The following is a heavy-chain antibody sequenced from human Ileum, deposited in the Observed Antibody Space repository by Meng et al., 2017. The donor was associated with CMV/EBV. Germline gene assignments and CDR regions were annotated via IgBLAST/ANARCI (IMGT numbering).Heavy chain of an antibody. Sequence: CKSSGYTFTDYHINWVRQAPGQGLEWMGWISTYNGNTNYAQKLQGRVTMTTDTSTTTAYMELRSLTSDDTAVYYCARDGLGATHFDYWGQGTLVTVSS. CDR3: ARDGLGATHFDY. CDR1: GYTFTDYH. CDR2: ISTYNGNT. V-gene: IGHV1-18*01. D-gene: IGHD1-26*01. J-gene: IGHJ4*02.